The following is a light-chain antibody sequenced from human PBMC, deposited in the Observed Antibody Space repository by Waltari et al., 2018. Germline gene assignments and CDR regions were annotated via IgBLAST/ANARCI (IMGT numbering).Light chain of an antibody. Sequence: DIQMTQSPSSLSASVGDRVTLTCRASQSISSYLNWYQQKPGKAPKLLIYAASSLQSGVPSRFSGSGSGTDFTLTISSLQPEDFATYYCQQSYSTPPCTFGQGTKVEIK. V-gene: IGKV1-39*01. J-gene: IGKJ1*01. CDR3: QQSYSTPPCT. CDR1: QSISSY. CDR2: AAS.